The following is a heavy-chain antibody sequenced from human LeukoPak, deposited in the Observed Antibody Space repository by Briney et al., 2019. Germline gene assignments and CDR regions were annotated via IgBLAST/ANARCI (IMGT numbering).Heavy chain of an antibody. V-gene: IGHV3-33*01. CDR3: ARDGNYDRLDY. J-gene: IGHJ4*02. Sequence: GRSLRLSCAASGFSFSDFGMHWVRRAPGKGLEWMTIIWYDGSNKYYADSVKGRFTISRDNSKNTLYLQMNSLRAEDTAVYYCARDGNYDRLDYWGQGTLVTVSS. D-gene: IGHD1-7*01. CDR1: GFSFSDFG. CDR2: IWYDGSNK.